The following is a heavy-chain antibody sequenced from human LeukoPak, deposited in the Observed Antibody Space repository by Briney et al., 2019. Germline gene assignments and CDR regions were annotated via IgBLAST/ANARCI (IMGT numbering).Heavy chain of an antibody. CDR2: IYTSGST. J-gene: IGHJ4*02. D-gene: IGHD6-13*01. CDR3: ARSSSWAYDY. Sequence: PSETLSLTCTVSGASISSYYWSWIRQPAGKGLEWIGRIYTSGSTNYNPSLNSRVTMSVDTSKHQFSLKLTSVTAADTAVYYCARSSSWAYDYWGQGTLVTVSS. CDR1: GASISSYY. V-gene: IGHV4-4*07.